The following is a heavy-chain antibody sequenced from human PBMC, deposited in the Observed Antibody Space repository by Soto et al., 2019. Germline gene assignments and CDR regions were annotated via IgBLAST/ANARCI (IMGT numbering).Heavy chain of an antibody. CDR3: ARHGRGVGARPLDY. Sequence: QVTLKESGPVLVKPTETLTLTCTVSGFSLSNARMGVSWIRQPPGKALEWLAHIFSNDEKSYSTSLKSRLTISTATPKRQVVPTMTNMHPLDTATYYCARHGRGVGARPLDYWGKGTLVTVPS. CDR1: GFSLSNARMG. V-gene: IGHV2-26*01. CDR2: IFSNDEK. D-gene: IGHD1-26*01. J-gene: IGHJ4*02.